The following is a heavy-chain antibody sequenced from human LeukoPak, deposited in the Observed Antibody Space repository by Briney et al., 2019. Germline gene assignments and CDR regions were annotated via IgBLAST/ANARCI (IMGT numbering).Heavy chain of an antibody. CDR3: AGQFDSSGSYFY. D-gene: IGHD3-22*01. V-gene: IGHV4-38-2*02. Sequence: SETLSLTCTVSGSGYSIRGGFYWGWIRQPPGKGLEWIGSIYHTGSTYYNPSLKSRATISVDTSTNQFSLKLKFVTAADTAVYYCAGQFDSSGSYFYWGQGTLVTVSS. J-gene: IGHJ4*02. CDR1: GSGYSIRGGFY. CDR2: IYHTGST.